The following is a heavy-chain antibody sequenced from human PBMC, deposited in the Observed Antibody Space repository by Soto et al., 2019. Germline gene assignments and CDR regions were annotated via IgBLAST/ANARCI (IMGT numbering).Heavy chain of an antibody. D-gene: IGHD2-2*01. CDR1: GYIFTHLW. CDR3: ARIPHSTTSYYDYTFGMDV. Sequence: GVPLMISSPGSGYIFTHLWLAWVRHLPVEVLEWMGIIYPGDSDTIYSPSFQGQVTISADKSISTAYLQWSSLKASDTAMYYCARIPHSTTSYYDYTFGMDVWGQGITVTASS. J-gene: IGHJ6*02. V-gene: IGHV5-51*01. CDR2: IYPGDSDT.